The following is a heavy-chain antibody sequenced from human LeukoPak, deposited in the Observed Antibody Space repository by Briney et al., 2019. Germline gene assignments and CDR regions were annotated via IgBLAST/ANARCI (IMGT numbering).Heavy chain of an antibody. Sequence: PGGSLRLSCAASGFTFSSYAMHWVRQAPGKGPEWVAVISYDGSNKYYADSVKGRFTISRDNSKNTLYLQMNSLRAEDTAVYYCARDRGRDFDYWGQGTLVTVSS. CDR2: ISYDGSNK. V-gene: IGHV3-30-3*01. CDR1: GFTFSSYA. J-gene: IGHJ4*02. CDR3: ARDRGRDFDY.